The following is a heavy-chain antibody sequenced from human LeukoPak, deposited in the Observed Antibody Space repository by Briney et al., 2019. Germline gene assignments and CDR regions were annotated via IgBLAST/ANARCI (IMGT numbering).Heavy chain of an antibody. CDR1: GGSISSGDYY. J-gene: IGHJ5*02. Sequence: SETLSLTCTVSGGSISSGDYYWSWIRQPPGKGVEWIGYIYYSGSTYYNPSLKSRVTISVDTSKNQFSLKLSSVTAADTAVYYCARGTPIAAVNWFDPWGQGTLVTVSS. D-gene: IGHD6-13*01. V-gene: IGHV4-30-4*08. CDR2: IYYSGST. CDR3: ARGTPIAAVNWFDP.